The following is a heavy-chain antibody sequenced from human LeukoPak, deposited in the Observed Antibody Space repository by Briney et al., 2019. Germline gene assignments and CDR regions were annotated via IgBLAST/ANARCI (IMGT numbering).Heavy chain of an antibody. V-gene: IGHV3-30*02. Sequence: PGGSLRLACAASGFTFSNYGMHWVRQAPGKGLGWVAFINYDGSNNYYADSVKGRFIISRDNSKSTLYLQMNSLRAEDTAVYYCAKDPPSYGSGNYGYFDYWGQGTLVTVSS. D-gene: IGHD3-10*01. CDR2: INYDGSNN. CDR1: GFTFSNYG. CDR3: AKDPPSYGSGNYGYFDY. J-gene: IGHJ4*02.